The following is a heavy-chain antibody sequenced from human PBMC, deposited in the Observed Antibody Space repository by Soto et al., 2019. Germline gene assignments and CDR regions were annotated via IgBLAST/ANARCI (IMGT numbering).Heavy chain of an antibody. D-gene: IGHD2-2*01. CDR2: ISAYNGNT. J-gene: IGHJ6*02. V-gene: IGHV1-18*01. Sequence: VKVSCKASGYTFTSYGISWVRQAPGQGLEWMGWISAYNGNTNYAQKLQGRVTMTTDTSTSTAYMELRSLRSDDTAVYYCARDQVVVVPAATSLFAYYGMDVWGQGTTVTVSS. CDR1: GYTFTSYG. CDR3: ARDQVVVVPAATSLFAYYGMDV.